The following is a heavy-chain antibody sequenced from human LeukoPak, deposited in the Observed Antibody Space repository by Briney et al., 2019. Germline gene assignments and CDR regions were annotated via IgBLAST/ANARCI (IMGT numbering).Heavy chain of an antibody. CDR1: GFTDSSNY. D-gene: IGHD5-12*01. CDR2: IYRGGST. V-gene: IGHV3-53*01. CDR3: ARGGGYGQYYYDD. J-gene: IGHJ4*01. Sequence: GGSLRLSCAACGFTDSSNYMSWVRQARGKGREGVTVIYRGGSTYYADPAKGRYTISRDNSNHTVYLQRNSLRAEDTAVYYCARGGGYGQYYYDDWGQGTLVTVSS.